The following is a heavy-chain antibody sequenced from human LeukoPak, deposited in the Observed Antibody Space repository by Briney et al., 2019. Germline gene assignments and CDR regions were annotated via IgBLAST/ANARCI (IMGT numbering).Heavy chain of an antibody. CDR1: GYSFSEYY. J-gene: IGHJ4*02. CDR3: ARGDYGDRNDY. D-gene: IGHD4-17*01. CDR2: INPNSGGT. V-gene: IGHV1-2*02. Sequence: ASVKASCKASGYSFSEYYVHWGRQAPGQGLEWMGWINPNSGGTNSAQKFQGRVTMTRDTSINTAYMELTILRSDDTAVYYCARGDYGDRNDYWGQGTLITVSS.